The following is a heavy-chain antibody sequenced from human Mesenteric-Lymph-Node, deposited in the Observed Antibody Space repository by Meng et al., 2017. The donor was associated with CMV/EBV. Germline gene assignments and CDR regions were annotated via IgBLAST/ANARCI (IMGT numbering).Heavy chain of an antibody. CDR1: GFTFSSYA. CDR2: ISYDGSNK. Sequence: GESLKISCAASGFTFSSYAMHWVRQAPGKGLEWVAVISYDGSNKYYADSVKGRFTISRDNSKNTLYLQMNSLRAEDTAVYYCAKDIRTISAFDIWGQGTMVTVSS. J-gene: IGHJ3*02. D-gene: IGHD1/OR15-1a*01. CDR3: AKDIRTISAFDI. V-gene: IGHV3-30*04.